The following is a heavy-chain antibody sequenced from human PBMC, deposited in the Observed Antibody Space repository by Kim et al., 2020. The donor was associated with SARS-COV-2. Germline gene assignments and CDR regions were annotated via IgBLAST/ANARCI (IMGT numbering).Heavy chain of an antibody. Sequence: GGSLRLSCAASGFTFSSYGMHWVRQAPGKGLEWVAVTSYDGSNKYYTDSVKGRFTISRDNSKNTLYLQMNSLRAEDTAVYYCARDHRLVRGESGGMDVWGQGTTVTVSS. J-gene: IGHJ6*02. CDR2: TSYDGSNK. V-gene: IGHV3-33*05. D-gene: IGHD3-10*01. CDR3: ARDHRLVRGESGGMDV. CDR1: GFTFSSYG.